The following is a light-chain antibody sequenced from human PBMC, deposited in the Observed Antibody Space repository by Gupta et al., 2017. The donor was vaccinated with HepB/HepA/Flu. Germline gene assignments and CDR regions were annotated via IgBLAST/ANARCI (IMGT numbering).Light chain of an antibody. CDR2: GAP. V-gene: IGKV3-15*01. Sequence: ETVMTQFPATLSVSPGESATLSCRASQTVGRNLAWYQHKSGQAPVLLIYGAPTRVTGVPDRFSGSGSQTEFTLTISSLHSEDLAIYYCQQYNDWPRTFGQGTRVEIE. CDR3: QQYNDWPRT. CDR1: QTVGRN. J-gene: IGKJ1*01.